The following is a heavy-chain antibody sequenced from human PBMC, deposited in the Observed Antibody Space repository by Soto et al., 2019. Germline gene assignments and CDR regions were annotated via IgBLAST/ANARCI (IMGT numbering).Heavy chain of an antibody. Sequence: QVQLMQSGAEVKKPGASVKVSCKASGDTFTDYYIHWVRQAPGQGLEWMGTVNPSGGHTTYAQHFLGRVTMTRDTSTRTLYMALTGLTSDDTAIYYCARVGHVVVVTAALDYWGQGTLVTVSS. CDR1: GDTFTDYY. D-gene: IGHD2-21*02. CDR3: ARVGHVVVVTAALDY. J-gene: IGHJ4*02. CDR2: VNPSGGHT. V-gene: IGHV1-46*01.